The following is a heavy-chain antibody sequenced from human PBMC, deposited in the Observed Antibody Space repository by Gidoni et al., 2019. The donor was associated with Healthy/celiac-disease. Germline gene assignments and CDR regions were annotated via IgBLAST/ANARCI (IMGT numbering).Heavy chain of an antibody. Sequence: EVQLVESGGGLVQPGGSLRLSCAASGFTVRSNYMSWVRQAPGKGLEWVSVIYSGGSTYYADSVKGRFTISRDNSKNTLYLQMNSLRAEDTAVYYCASRAGIQLWSGAFDIWGQGTMVTVSS. CDR1: GFTVRSNY. CDR2: IYSGGST. V-gene: IGHV3-66*01. CDR3: ASRAGIQLWSGAFDI. D-gene: IGHD5-18*01. J-gene: IGHJ3*02.